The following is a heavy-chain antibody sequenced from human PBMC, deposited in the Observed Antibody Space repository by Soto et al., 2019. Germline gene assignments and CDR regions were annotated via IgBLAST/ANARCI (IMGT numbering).Heavy chain of an antibody. CDR2: ISSSSSTI. CDR3: ASGTLWPIDY. Sequence: GGSLRLSCAASGFTFSSYSMNWVRQAPGKGLEWVSYISSSSSTIYSADSVKGRFTISRDNAKNSLYLQMNSLRAEDTAVYYCASGTLWPIDYWGQGTLVTVSS. D-gene: IGHD3-10*01. V-gene: IGHV3-48*01. CDR1: GFTFSSYS. J-gene: IGHJ4*02.